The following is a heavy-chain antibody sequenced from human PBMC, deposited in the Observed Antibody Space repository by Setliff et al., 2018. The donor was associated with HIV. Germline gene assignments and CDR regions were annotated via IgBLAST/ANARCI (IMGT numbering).Heavy chain of an antibody. J-gene: IGHJ3*02. CDR1: GASVSTDGYY. CDR2: IYANGYT. V-gene: IGHV4-61*10. D-gene: IGHD3-10*01. CDR3: ARDGGYSDHQWFGDAFDI. Sequence: SETLSLTCTVSGASVSTDGYYWSWIRQPAGKGLEWLGRIYANGYTNYNPSLNSRVTVSLDTSKNQFSLNLRSVTAADTAVYYCARDGGYSDHQWFGDAFDIWGQGTMVTVSS.